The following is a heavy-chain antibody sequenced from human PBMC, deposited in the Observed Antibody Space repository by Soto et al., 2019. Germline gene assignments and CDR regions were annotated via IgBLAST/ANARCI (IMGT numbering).Heavy chain of an antibody. V-gene: IGHV4-59*01. J-gene: IGHJ4*02. CDR2: VYYSGST. CDR3: ARIGWVDRSYYFDY. Sequence: PSETLSLTCTVSGASISSYYWGWARQPPGKGLGWIGYVYYSGSTNYNPSLKSRVTISVDTSKKQFSLKLNSVTAADTAVYYCARIGWVDRSYYFDYWGQGNLVTVSS. D-gene: IGHD2-21*01. CDR1: GASISSYY.